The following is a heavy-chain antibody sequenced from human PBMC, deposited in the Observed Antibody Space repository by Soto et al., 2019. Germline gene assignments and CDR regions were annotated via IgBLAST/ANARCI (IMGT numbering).Heavy chain of an antibody. CDR2: ISAYNGNT. V-gene: IGHV1-18*01. D-gene: IGHD2-15*01. CDR3: ARFSGGSYNTYYFYYGMDV. Sequence: ASVKVSCKASGYTFTSYGISWVRQAPGQGLDWMGWISAYNGNTKYAQDLQGRVTMTTDTSTSTAYMELRSLRSDDTAVYYCARFSGGSYNTYYFYYGMDVWGQGTTVTVSS. CDR1: GYTFTSYG. J-gene: IGHJ6*02.